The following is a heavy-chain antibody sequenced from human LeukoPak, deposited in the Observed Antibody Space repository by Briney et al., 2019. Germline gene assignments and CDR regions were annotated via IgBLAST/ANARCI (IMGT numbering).Heavy chain of an antibody. D-gene: IGHD1-26*01. CDR1: GGTFSSYA. Sequence: SVKVSSKASGGTFSSYAISWVRQAPGQGLEWMGGIIPIFGTANYAQKFQGRVTIATDESTSTAYMELSSPRSEDTAVYYCARERATTDAFDIWGQGTMVTVSS. CDR2: IIPIFGTA. V-gene: IGHV1-69*05. CDR3: ARERATTDAFDI. J-gene: IGHJ3*02.